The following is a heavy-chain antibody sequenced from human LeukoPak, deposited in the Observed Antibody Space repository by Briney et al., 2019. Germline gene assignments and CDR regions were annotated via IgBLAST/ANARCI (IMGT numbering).Heavy chain of an antibody. CDR1: GFTFSTYA. CDR2: LSPSGGIT. CDR3: AKGVNYFVLEY. V-gene: IGHV3-23*01. J-gene: IGHJ4*02. D-gene: IGHD3-10*02. Sequence: GGSLRLSCAASGFTFSTYAMSWVRQAPGKGLEWVSALSPSGGITYYEDSVKGRFTISRDNSKNTLYLQMNSLRAEDTAVYYCAKGVNYFVLEYWGQGTLVTVSS.